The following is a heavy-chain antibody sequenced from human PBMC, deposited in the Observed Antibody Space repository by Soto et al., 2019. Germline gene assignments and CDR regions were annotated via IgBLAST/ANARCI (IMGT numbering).Heavy chain of an antibody. CDR1: GGSMSSSGYS. J-gene: IGHJ5*02. D-gene: IGHD2-8*02. V-gene: IGHV4-30-4*08. CDR2: IHNSGTT. Sequence: SETLSLTCTVSGGSMSSSGYSWNWIRQPPGKGLEWIGYIHNSGTTYYNPSLKSRVTISVDTSKNQFSLKLSSVTAADTAVYYCASFSVVYATDVNWFDPWGQGTLVTVSS. CDR3: ASFSVVYATDVNWFDP.